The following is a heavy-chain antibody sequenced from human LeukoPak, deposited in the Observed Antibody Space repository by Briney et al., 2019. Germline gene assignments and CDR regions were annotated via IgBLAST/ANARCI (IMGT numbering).Heavy chain of an antibody. D-gene: IGHD3-3*01. J-gene: IGHJ4*02. V-gene: IGHV3-7*01. CDR1: GFFFSSYW. CDR3: ARRLRFEGVDY. Sequence: PGGSLRLSCAASGFFFSSYWMSWVRQAPGKGVEWVANIKQDGSEKHYVDSVKGRFTISRDNAKKSLFLQVNSLRADDTAVYYCARRLRFEGVDYWGQGTLVTVSS. CDR2: IKQDGSEK.